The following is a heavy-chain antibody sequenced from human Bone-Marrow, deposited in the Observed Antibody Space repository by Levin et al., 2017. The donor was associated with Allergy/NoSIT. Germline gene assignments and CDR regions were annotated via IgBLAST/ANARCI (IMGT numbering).Heavy chain of an antibody. CDR1: GFTFSSYG. J-gene: IGHJ6*02. CDR3: AKGAIYDSSGYYYANSIDDGMDV. Sequence: GGSLRLSCAASGFTFSSYGMHWVRQAPGKGLEWVAVISYDGSNKYYADSVKGRFTISRDNSKNTLYLQMNSLRAEDTAVYYCAKGAIYDSSGYYYANSIDDGMDVWGQGTTVTVSS. CDR2: ISYDGSNK. D-gene: IGHD3-22*01. V-gene: IGHV3-30*18.